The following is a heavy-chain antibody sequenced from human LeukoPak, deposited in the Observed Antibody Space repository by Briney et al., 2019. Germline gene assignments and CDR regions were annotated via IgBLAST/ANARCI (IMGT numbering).Heavy chain of an antibody. CDR3: ARQNQLVGAFDY. CDR1: GYSFTSSW. V-gene: IGHV5-51*01. Sequence: GESLKISCKGSGYSFTSSWTGWVRQIPGKGLEWRGIIYPGDSDTRYSPSFQGQVTISADKSISTAYLQWSSLKASDTAMYYCARQNQLVGAFDYWGQGTLVTVSS. J-gene: IGHJ4*02. D-gene: IGHD6-13*01. CDR2: IYPGDSDT.